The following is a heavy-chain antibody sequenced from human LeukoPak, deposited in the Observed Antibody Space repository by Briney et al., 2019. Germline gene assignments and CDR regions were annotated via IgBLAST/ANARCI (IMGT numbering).Heavy chain of an antibody. CDR2: IHTSGNT. V-gene: IGHV4-4*07. CDR1: SGSISSYY. CDR3: AREGSATARPFVSNDY. J-gene: IGHJ4*02. Sequence: SETLSLTCTVSSGSISSYYWSWIRQPAGKGLEWIGRIHTSGNTDYNPSLKSRVTMSVDTSKNQFSLKVRSVTAADTAVYYCAREGSATARPFVSNDYWGQGTLVTVSS. D-gene: IGHD6-6*01.